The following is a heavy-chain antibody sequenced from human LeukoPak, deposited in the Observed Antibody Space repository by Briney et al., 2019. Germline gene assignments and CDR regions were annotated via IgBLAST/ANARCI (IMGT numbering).Heavy chain of an antibody. Sequence: SETLSLTCAVYGGSFSGYYWSWIRQPPGKGLEWIGEINHSGSTNYNPSLKSRVTISVDTSKNQFSLKLSSVTAADTAVYYCAREFSPAPYYYDSKPDYWGQGTLVTVSS. CDR1: GGSFSGYY. J-gene: IGHJ4*02. V-gene: IGHV4-34*01. CDR2: INHSGST. D-gene: IGHD3-22*01. CDR3: AREFSPAPYYYDSKPDY.